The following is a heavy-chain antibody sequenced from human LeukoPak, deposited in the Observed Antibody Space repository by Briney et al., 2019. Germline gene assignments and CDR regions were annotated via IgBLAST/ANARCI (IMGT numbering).Heavy chain of an antibody. V-gene: IGHV5-51*01. CDR1: GYSFTSYW. CDR2: IYPGDSAT. CDR3: ASPLHAHSGNALDQ. J-gene: IGHJ4*02. D-gene: IGHD1-26*01. Sequence: GESLKISRKGSGYSFTSYWVAWVRQMPGKGLEWMGIIYPGDSATTYSPSFQGQVTISADKSIRTAYLQWSSLKASDTAIYYCASPLHAHSGNALDQWGQGTLVTVSS.